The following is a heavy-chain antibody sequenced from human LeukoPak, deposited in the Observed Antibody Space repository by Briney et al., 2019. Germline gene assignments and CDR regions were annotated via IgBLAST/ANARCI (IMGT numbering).Heavy chain of an antibody. Sequence: ASVKVSCKASGYTFSNNDINWVRQATGQGLEWMGWMNPTSGNTGFAQKFQGRVTISRSTSISTAYMELSSLRSDDTAVYYCVRGAKCSGGGCDSKEYVYYFDYWGQGTLVTVSS. CDR3: VRGAKCSGGGCDSKEYVYYFDY. J-gene: IGHJ4*02. CDR2: MNPTSGNT. D-gene: IGHD6-25*01. V-gene: IGHV1-8*03. CDR1: GYTFSNND.